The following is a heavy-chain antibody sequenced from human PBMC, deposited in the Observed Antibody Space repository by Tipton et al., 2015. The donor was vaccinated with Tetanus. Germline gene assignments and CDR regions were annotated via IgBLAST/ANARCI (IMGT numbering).Heavy chain of an antibody. J-gene: IGHJ4*02. CDR2: ISWNSGSI. D-gene: IGHD3-3*01. CDR3: AKEGGLRFREFDY. V-gene: IGHV3-9*01. Sequence: SLRLSCAASGFTFDDYAMHWVRQAPGKGLEWVPGISWNSGSIGYADSVKGRFTISRDNAKNSLYLQMNSLRAEDTALYYCAKEGGLRFREFDYWGQGTLVTVSS. CDR1: GFTFDDYA.